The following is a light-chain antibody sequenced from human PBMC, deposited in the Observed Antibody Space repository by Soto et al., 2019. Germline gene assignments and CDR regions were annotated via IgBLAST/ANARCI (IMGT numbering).Light chain of an antibody. V-gene: IGKV3-15*01. J-gene: IGKJ1*01. CDR2: GAS. Sequence: EVVMTQSPATLSVSPGERATLSCRASQNVNANLAWYQQKPGQAPRLLIHGASTRATGIPARFSGSGFGTEFILTISSLQSEDFAVYCCQQYNTWLWTFGQGTKVEGK. CDR3: QQYNTWLWT. CDR1: QNVNAN.